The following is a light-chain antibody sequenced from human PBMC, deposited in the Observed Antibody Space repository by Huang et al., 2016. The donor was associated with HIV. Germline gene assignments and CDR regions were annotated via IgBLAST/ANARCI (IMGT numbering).Light chain of an antibody. CDR1: QTLLHSKGYNY. J-gene: IGKJ1*01. CDR3: MQALQTPRT. CDR2: LGS. Sequence: DIVMTQSPLSLPVTPGEPASISCRSSQTLLHSKGYNYLDWYLQKPGQSPQLLIYLGSNLAPGVPDRFSGSGSGTDFTLKISRVEAEDVGVYYCMQALQTPRTFGQGTKVEIK. V-gene: IGKV2-28*01.